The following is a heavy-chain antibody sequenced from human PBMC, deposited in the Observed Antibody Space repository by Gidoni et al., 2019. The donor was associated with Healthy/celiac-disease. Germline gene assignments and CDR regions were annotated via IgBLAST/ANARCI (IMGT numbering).Heavy chain of an antibody. CDR2: ISGSGGST. CDR1: GFTFSRYA. CDR3: AKDLSTTVVTPGSFDY. D-gene: IGHD4-17*01. J-gene: IGHJ4*02. V-gene: IGHV3-23*01. Sequence: EVQLLESGGGLVQPGGSLRLSCAASGFTFSRYAMSWVRQAPGKGLEWVSAISGSGGSTYYADSVKGRFTISRDNSKNTLYLQMNSLRAEDTAVYYCAKDLSTTVVTPGSFDYWGQGTLVTVSS.